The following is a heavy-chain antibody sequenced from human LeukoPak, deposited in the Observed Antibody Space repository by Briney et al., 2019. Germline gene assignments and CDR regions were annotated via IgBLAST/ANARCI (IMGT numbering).Heavy chain of an antibody. V-gene: IGHV1-46*01. CDR2: INPSGGST. Sequence: ASVKVSCKASGYTFTSYYMHWVRQAPGQGLEWMGIINPSGGSTSYAQKFQGRVTMTRDTSTSTVYMELSSLRSEDTAVYCCASDATGEYYFDYWGQGTLVTVSS. CDR1: GYTFTSYY. J-gene: IGHJ4*02. D-gene: IGHD7-27*01. CDR3: ASDATGEYYFDY.